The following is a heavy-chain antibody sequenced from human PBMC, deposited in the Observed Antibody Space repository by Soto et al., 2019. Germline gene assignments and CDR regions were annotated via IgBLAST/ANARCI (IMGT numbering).Heavy chain of an antibody. J-gene: IGHJ6*02. D-gene: IGHD6-19*01. CDR1: GFTFSGHA. CDR3: ARDGQSLAPYALDV. V-gene: IGHV3-33*01. Sequence: QVQVVESGGGVVQPGRSLRLSCTASGFTFSGHAMHWVRQPPGKGLEWVAQIWSDGSNKYYADSVKGRFTISRDNSKNTLYVQMDRLRVEDPAVYYCARDGQSLAPYALDVWGQGTSVTVSS. CDR2: IWSDGSNK.